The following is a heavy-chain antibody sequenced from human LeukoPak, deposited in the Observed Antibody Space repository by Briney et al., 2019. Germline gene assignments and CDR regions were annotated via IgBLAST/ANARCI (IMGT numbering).Heavy chain of an antibody. CDR2: IWYDGGNK. J-gene: IGHJ6*03. Sequence: GRSLRLSCAASGFTFSAYGMHWVRQAPGKGLEWVAIIWYDGGNKYYADSVKGRFTISRDNSKNTLFLQMNSLRVEDTAVYYCAKDGPENVNAYYYYMGVWGKGTTVTVSS. D-gene: IGHD2-2*01. V-gene: IGHV3-33*06. CDR3: AKDGPENVNAYYYYMGV. CDR1: GFTFSAYG.